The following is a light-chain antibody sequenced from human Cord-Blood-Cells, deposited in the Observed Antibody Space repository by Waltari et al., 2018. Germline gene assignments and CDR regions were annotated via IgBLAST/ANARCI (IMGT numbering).Light chain of an antibody. CDR1: SSDVGGYNY. CDR2: DVS. V-gene: IGLV2-14*01. Sequence: QSALTQPASVSGSPGQSITISCTGTSSDVGGYNYVSWYQQPPGKAPKPMIYDVSNRPAGVSIRFSGSKSGNTASRTISGLQAEDEADYYCSSYTSSSTRVFGGGTKLTVL. CDR3: SSYTSSSTRV. J-gene: IGLJ2*01.